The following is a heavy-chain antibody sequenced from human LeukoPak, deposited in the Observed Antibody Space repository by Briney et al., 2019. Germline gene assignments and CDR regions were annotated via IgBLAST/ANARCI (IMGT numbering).Heavy chain of an antibody. D-gene: IGHD3-3*01. J-gene: IGHJ6*02. Sequence: GGSLRLSCAASGFTVTSNYMNWVRQAPGKGPEWVSVIYSGGGIYYADSVKGRFTISRDNSKNTLYLQMNSLRAEDTAVYYCAKGHRSVYGMDVWGQGTTVTVSS. CDR3: AKGHRSVYGMDV. V-gene: IGHV3-66*01. CDR2: IYSGGGI. CDR1: GFTVTSNY.